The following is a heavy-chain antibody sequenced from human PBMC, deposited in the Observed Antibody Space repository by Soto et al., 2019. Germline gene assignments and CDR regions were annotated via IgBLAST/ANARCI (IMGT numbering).Heavy chain of an antibody. V-gene: IGHV3-30*18. Sequence: GGSLRLSCVVSGFSISKYDMHWVRQAPGKGLEWVAVISHDGSNKKYVDSVKGRFTISRDTSRNTLFLQMNFLRPEDTAVFHCAKDRLRAGGLVPIALDAFDTWGQGTMVTVSS. CDR1: GFSISKYD. CDR2: ISHDGSNK. CDR3: AKDRLRAGGLVPIALDAFDT. D-gene: IGHD6-19*01. J-gene: IGHJ3*02.